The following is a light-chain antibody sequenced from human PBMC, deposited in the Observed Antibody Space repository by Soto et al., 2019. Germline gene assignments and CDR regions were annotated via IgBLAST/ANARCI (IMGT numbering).Light chain of an antibody. CDR2: GAS. V-gene: IGKV3-20*01. Sequence: EIVLTQSPNTLSLSPGDRAALSCRASQTVRNNYVAWYQQKPGQAPKLLIYGASSRATDIPGRFSGSGSGTDFALTISRLEPEDLAVYYCQHYGGPVGYTFGQGTKLEIK. CDR1: QTVRNNY. J-gene: IGKJ2*01. CDR3: QHYGGPVGYT.